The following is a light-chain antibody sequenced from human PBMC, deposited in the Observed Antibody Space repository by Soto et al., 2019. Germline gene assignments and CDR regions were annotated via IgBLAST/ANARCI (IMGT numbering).Light chain of an antibody. CDR3: QSYDSSLGFV. Sequence: QSVLTQPSSVSGAPGQRVTFSCIGSSSNIGAEYDVHWYQQLPGTAPKLLIYGNINRPSGVPDRFSGSKSGASAALAITGLQAEDEADYYCQSYDSSLGFVFGTGTKVTVL. CDR1: SSNIGAEYD. CDR2: GNI. J-gene: IGLJ1*01. V-gene: IGLV1-40*01.